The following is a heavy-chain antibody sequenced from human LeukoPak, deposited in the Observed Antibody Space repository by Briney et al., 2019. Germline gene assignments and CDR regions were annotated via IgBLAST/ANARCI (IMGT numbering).Heavy chain of an antibody. CDR1: GYTFTSYG. CDR3: ARDFRVGRDFVMITFGGVIVGPLDY. D-gene: IGHD3-16*02. J-gene: IGHJ4*02. V-gene: IGHV1-18*01. Sequence: GASVKVSFKASGYTFTSYGISWVRQAPGQGLEWMGWISAYNGNTNYAQKPQGRVTMTTDTSTSTAYMELRSLRSDDTAVYYCARDFRVGRDFVMITFGGVIVGPLDYWGQGTLVTVSS. CDR2: ISAYNGNT.